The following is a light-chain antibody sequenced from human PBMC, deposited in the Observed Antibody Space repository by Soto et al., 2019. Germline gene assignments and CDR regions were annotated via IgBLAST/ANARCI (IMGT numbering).Light chain of an antibody. CDR1: SSKIESNT. V-gene: IGLV1-44*01. J-gene: IGLJ1*01. CDR2: SNY. Sequence: QSVLTQPPSASGTPGQRVTISGSGSSSKIESNTVTWYQQLQGTAPKLVIYSNYDRPSGVPDRFSGSTSGTSASLVIRGLQSEDEADYYCAAWDDILNGYVFGGGTKVTVL. CDR3: AAWDDILNGYV.